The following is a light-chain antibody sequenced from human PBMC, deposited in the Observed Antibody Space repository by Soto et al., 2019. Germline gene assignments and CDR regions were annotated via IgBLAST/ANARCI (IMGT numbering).Light chain of an antibody. J-gene: IGKJ2*02. CDR1: QSINSW. V-gene: IGKV1-5*03. Sequence: DTQMTQSPSTLSVSVGDRVTITCRASQSINSWLAWYQQKPGKAPKLLIYKASNLESGVPSRSSGSASGTEFTLTISSLQPDDLATYYCQQYNGYSGTFGQGTKLEIK. CDR2: KAS. CDR3: QQYNGYSGT.